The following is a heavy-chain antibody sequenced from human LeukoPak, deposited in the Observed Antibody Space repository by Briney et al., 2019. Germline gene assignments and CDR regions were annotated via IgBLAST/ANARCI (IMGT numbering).Heavy chain of an antibody. CDR3: ARDWAYGDYLGNHAFDI. J-gene: IGHJ3*02. V-gene: IGHV4-61*08. CDR1: GFSLSTSGVC. D-gene: IGHD4-17*01. Sequence: SGPTLVNPTQTLTLTCSFSGFSLSTSGVCVSWIRQPPGKGLEWIGYLYYSGSTNYNPSLKSRVTISVDTSKNQFSLKLSSVTAADTAVYYCARDWAYGDYLGNHAFDIWGQGTMVTVSS. CDR2: LYYSGST.